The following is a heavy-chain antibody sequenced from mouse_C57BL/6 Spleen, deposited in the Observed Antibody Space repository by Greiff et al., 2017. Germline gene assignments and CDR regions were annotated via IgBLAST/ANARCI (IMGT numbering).Heavy chain of an antibody. CDR3: ARSSAGADYGCSYWYFDV. CDR1: GYTFTSYW. CDR2: IHPNSGST. V-gene: IGHV1-64*01. J-gene: IGHJ1*03. Sequence: QVKLKQPGAELVKPGASVKLSCKASGYTFTSYWMHWVKQRPGQGLEWIGMIHPNSGSTNYNEKFKSKATLTVDKSSSTAYMQLSSLTSEDSAVYDSARSSAGADYGCSYWYFDVWGTGTTVTVSS. D-gene: IGHD1-1*01.